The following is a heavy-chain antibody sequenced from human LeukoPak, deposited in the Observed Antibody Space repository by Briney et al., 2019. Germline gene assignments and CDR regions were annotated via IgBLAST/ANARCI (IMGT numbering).Heavy chain of an antibody. Sequence: EASVKVSCKASGYTFTGYYMHWVRQAPGQGLEWMGWINPNSGGTNYAQKFQGRVTMTRDTSISTAYVELSRLRSDDTAVYYCARPTEENDYGDYDALDYWGQGTLVTVSS. D-gene: IGHD4-17*01. CDR1: GYTFTGYY. CDR3: ARPTEENDYGDYDALDY. CDR2: INPNSGGT. J-gene: IGHJ4*02. V-gene: IGHV1-2*02.